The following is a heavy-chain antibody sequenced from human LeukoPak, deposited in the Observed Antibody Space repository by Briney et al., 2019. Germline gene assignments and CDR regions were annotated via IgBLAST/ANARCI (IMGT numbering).Heavy chain of an antibody. CDR3: ARDQIPVRYGSGSRAACYYYGMDV. V-gene: IGHV1-18*01. D-gene: IGHD3-10*01. CDR2: ISAYNGNT. Sequence: ASVKVSCKASGYTFTSYGISWVRQAPGQGLEWMGWISAYNGNTNYAQKLQGRVTMTTDTSTSTAYMELRSLRSDDTAVYYCARDQIPVRYGSGSRAACYYYGMDVWGQGTAVTVSS. CDR1: GYTFTSYG. J-gene: IGHJ6*02.